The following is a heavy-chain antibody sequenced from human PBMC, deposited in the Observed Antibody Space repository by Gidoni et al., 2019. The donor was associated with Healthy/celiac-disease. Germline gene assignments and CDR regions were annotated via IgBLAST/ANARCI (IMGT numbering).Heavy chain of an antibody. V-gene: IGHV3-33*08. D-gene: IGHD6-6*01. J-gene: IGHJ6*03. CDR2: LWYEGSNK. CDR1: GFTFSSYG. Sequence: QVQLVESGGGVVQPGRSLRLSCAASGFTFSSYGMHWVRQAPGKVLEWVAVLWYEGSNKYYAYSVKGRFTISRDNSKNTLYLQMNSLRAEDTAVYYCAREMGDGSSHDYYYYYMDVWGKGTTVTVSS. CDR3: AREMGDGSSHDYYYYYMDV.